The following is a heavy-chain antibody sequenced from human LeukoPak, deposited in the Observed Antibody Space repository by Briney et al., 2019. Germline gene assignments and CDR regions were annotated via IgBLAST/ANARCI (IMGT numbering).Heavy chain of an antibody. D-gene: IGHD4-23*01. V-gene: IGHV3-74*01. J-gene: IGHJ3*02. CDR1: GFTFSSYW. Sequence: GGSLRLSCVASGFTFSSYWMHWVRQAPGKGLVWVSRTQSDGSSTTYADSVKGRFTISRDNAKNTLWLQMNSLRDEDTAVYYCARGNSGAFDIWGQGTMATVSS. CDR3: ARGNSGAFDI. CDR2: TQSDGSST.